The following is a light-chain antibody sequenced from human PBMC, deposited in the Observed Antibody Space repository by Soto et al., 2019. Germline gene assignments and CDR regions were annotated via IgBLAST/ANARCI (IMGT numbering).Light chain of an antibody. CDR3: SSYTSSSTLEGV. CDR2: DVS. J-gene: IGLJ1*01. V-gene: IGLV2-14*01. Sequence: QSALTQPASVSGSPGQSITISCTGTSSDVGGYNYVSWYQQHPGKAPKLMIYDVSNRPSGVSNRFSGSKSGNTASLTISGVQAEDEADYYCSSYTSSSTLEGVFGTGTQLTVL. CDR1: SSDVGGYNY.